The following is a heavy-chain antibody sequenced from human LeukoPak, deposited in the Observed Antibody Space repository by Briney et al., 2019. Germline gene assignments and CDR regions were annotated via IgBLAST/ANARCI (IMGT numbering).Heavy chain of an antibody. CDR3: ARGGIVGANAFDY. Sequence: TPSETLSLTCTVSGGSISSGGYYWSWIRQPPGKGLEWIGYIYHSGSTYYNPSLKSRVTISVDRSKNQFSLKLSSVTAADTAVYYCARGGIVGANAFDYWGQGTLVTVSS. CDR2: IYHSGST. D-gene: IGHD1-26*01. CDR1: GGSISSGGYY. J-gene: IGHJ4*02. V-gene: IGHV4-30-2*01.